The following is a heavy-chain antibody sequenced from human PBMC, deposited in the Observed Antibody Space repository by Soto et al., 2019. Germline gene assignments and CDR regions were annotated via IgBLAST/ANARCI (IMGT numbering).Heavy chain of an antibody. V-gene: IGHV1-8*01. CDR3: ARGYVLLWFGELLAFDI. Sequence: QVQLVQSGAEVKKPAASVKVSCKASGYTFTSYDINWVRQATGQGLEWMGWMNPNSGNTGYAQKFQGRVTMTRNTSISTAYMELSSLRSEDTAVYYCARGYVLLWFGELLAFDIWGQGTMVTVSS. J-gene: IGHJ3*02. CDR2: MNPNSGNT. CDR1: GYTFTSYD. D-gene: IGHD3-10*01.